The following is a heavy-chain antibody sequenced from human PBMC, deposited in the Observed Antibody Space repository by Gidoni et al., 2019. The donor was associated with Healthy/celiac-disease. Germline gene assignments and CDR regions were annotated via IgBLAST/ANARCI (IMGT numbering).Heavy chain of an antibody. J-gene: IGHJ4*02. CDR3: ARGGDLITFGGVIVGHFDY. CDR2: IYPGDSDT. Sequence: VHLVQSGAEVKKPGASLKISFKGSGYSFTSYWIGWVRQMPGKGLEWMGIIYPGDSDTRYSPSFQGQVTISADKSISTAYLQWSSLKASDTAMYYCARGGDLITFGGVIVGHFDYWGQGTLVTVSS. CDR1: GYSFTSYW. D-gene: IGHD3-16*02. V-gene: IGHV5-51*01.